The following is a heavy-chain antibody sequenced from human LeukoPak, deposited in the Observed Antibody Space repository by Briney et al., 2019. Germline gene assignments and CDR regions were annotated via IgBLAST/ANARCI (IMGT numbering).Heavy chain of an antibody. Sequence: ASVKVSCKASAYTFTRYGISWVRQAPGQGLEWMGWISAYNGNTNYAQKLQGRVTMTTDTSTSTAYMELRSLRSDDTAVYYCARGPRYYDILTGYATFDYWGQGTLVTVSS. J-gene: IGHJ4*02. V-gene: IGHV1-18*01. CDR3: ARGPRYYDILTGYATFDY. CDR2: ISAYNGNT. D-gene: IGHD3-9*01. CDR1: AYTFTRYG.